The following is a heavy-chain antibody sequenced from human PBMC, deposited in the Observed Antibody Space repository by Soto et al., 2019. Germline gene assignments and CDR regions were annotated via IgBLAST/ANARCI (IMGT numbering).Heavy chain of an antibody. J-gene: IGHJ1*01. CDR1: GFTCNADT. CDR3: AKDFDEILTGQKEYLAS. D-gene: IGHD3-9*01. CDR2: ISWDGGIT. Sequence: GGSLKLSCAASGFTCNADTMHWVRQSPGKGLEWVSLISWDGGITYYGDSVKGRFTVSRDNSDNSLYLQMTSLRSDDTAFYYCAKDFDEILTGQKEYLASWGQGTLVTGSS. V-gene: IGHV3-43*01.